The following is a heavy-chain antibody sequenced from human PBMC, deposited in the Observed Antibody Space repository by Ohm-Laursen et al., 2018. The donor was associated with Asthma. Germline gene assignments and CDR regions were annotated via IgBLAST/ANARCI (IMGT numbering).Heavy chain of an antibody. V-gene: IGHV3-74*01. CDR1: GFSGITFSYYY. CDR2: INNDGSST. Sequence: SLRLSCAASGFSGITFSYYYMHWVRQAPGKGLVWVARINNDGSSTSYADSVQGRFTISRDNAKNTLDLQMNSLRDEDTAVYYCARDTSTGYYTHLRYWGQGTLVTVSS. CDR3: ARDTSTGYYTHLRY. D-gene: IGHD3/OR15-3a*01. J-gene: IGHJ4*02.